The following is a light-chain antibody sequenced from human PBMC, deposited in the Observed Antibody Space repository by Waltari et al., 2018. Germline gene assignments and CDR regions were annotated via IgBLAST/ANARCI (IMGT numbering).Light chain of an antibody. Sequence: QSVLTQPPSESGTPGQRVTISCSGSSSKIGSTSVYWYQKVPGTAPKLLIYQDNQRPSGVPDRFSGSKSGTSASLAISGLRSEDEADYYCAAWDDSLSGYVFGTGTTVTVL. CDR2: QDN. CDR3: AAWDDSLSGYV. J-gene: IGLJ1*01. V-gene: IGLV1-47*01. CDR1: SSKIGSTS.